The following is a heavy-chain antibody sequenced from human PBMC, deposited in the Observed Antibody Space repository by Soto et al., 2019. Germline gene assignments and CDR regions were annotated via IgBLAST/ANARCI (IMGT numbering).Heavy chain of an antibody. V-gene: IGHV3-23*01. CDR3: AKESDSISWYQPQPIDC. CDR1: GFTFSNYV. J-gene: IGHJ4*02. Sequence: EVQLLESGGGLVQPGGSLRLSCAASGFTFSNYVMTWVRQAPGQGLDWVSSISGSGGYTYYADSVKGRFTISRDNSKNTVHLQMNTLRAEDTAIYYCAKESDSISWYQPQPIDCWGQGTLVTVSS. CDR2: ISGSGGYT. D-gene: IGHD6-13*01.